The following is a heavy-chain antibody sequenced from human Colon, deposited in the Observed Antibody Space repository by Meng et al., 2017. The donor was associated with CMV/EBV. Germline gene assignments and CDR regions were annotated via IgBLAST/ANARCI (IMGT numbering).Heavy chain of an antibody. CDR3: ARGRYTASWYRVWFDS. CDR1: VYSITRYDW. J-gene: IGHJ5*01. Sequence: VYSITRYDWWAWIRQPPGKGLEWIGHIYFTGGTYYNPDLKSRVRMSVDTSKNQFSLKLTSVTAVDTAIYYCARGRYTASWYRVWFDSWGQGSLVTVSS. V-gene: IGHV4-28*01. CDR2: IYFTGGT. D-gene: IGHD6-13*01.